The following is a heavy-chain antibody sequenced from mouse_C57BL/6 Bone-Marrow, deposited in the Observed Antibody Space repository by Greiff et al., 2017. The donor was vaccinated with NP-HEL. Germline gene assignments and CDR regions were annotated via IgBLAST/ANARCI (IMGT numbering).Heavy chain of an antibody. CDR1: SYTFTGYW. Sequence: VQLQQSGAELMKPGASVKLSCKATSYTFTGYWIEWVKQRPGHGLEWIGEILPGSGSTNYNEKFKGKATLTADTSSNTAYMQLSSLTTEDSAIYDFARSYYDYDVWFAYWGQGTLVTVSA. J-gene: IGHJ3*01. V-gene: IGHV1-9*01. CDR3: ARSYYDYDVWFAY. CDR2: ILPGSGST. D-gene: IGHD2-4*01.